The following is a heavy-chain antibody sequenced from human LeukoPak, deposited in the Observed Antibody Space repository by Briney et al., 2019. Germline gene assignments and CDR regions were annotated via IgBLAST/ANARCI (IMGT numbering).Heavy chain of an antibody. J-gene: IGHJ4*02. V-gene: IGHV3-33*01. D-gene: IGHD2/OR15-2a*01. CDR1: GFIFNSYG. CDR2: IWYDGSNK. CDR3: AREGPRGNSQFDY. Sequence: PGRSLRLSCAASGFIFNSYGMHWVRQAPGKGLEWVALIWYDGSNKYYTDSVKGRFTISRDNSKNILYLEMNSLRAEDTAIYYCAREGPRGNSQFDYWGQGTLVTVSS.